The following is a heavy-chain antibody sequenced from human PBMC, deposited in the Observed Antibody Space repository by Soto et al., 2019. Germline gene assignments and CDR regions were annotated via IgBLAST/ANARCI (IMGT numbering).Heavy chain of an antibody. CDR3: AASRDTAMVVRGWFDP. CDR1: GFTFSSYA. CDR2: ISGSGGST. V-gene: IGHV3-23*01. Sequence: GGSLRLSCAASGFTFSSYAMSWVRQAPGKGLEWVSAISGSGGSTYYADSVKGRFTIARDNSNNTLYLQMNSLRAEDTAVYYCAASRDTAMVVRGWFDPWGQGTLVTVSS. J-gene: IGHJ5*02. D-gene: IGHD5-18*01.